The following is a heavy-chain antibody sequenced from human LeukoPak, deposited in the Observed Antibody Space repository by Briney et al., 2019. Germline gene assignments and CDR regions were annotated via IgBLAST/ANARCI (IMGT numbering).Heavy chain of an antibody. CDR3: ARVNRGRYFDY. CDR1: GGSISSSSYY. CDR2: IYYSGST. D-gene: IGHD3-16*01. V-gene: IGHV4-39*07. Sequence: SETLSLTCTVSGGSISSSSYYWGWIRQPPGKGLEWIGSIYYSGSTYYNPSLKSRVTISVDTSKNQFSLKLSSVTAADTAVYYCARVNRGRYFDYWGQGTLVTVSS. J-gene: IGHJ4*02.